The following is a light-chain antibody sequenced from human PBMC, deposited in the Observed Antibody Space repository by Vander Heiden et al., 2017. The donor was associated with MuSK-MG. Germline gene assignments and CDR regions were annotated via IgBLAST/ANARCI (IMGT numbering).Light chain of an antibody. V-gene: IGKV3-20*01. Sequence: ETVLTQPPGTLSLSPGERATLSSRASQSVSSSYLAWYQQKPGQAPRLLIYGASSRATGIPDRFSGSGSGTDFTLTISRLEPEDFAVYYCQQYGSSPWTFGQGTKVEIK. CDR2: GAS. CDR3: QQYGSSPWT. J-gene: IGKJ1*01. CDR1: QSVSSSY.